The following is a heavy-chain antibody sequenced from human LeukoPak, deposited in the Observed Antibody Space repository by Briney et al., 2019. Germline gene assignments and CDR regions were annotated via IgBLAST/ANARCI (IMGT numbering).Heavy chain of an antibody. CDR2: IYYSGST. CDR3: ARVFGGVIVLKYYFDY. D-gene: IGHD3-16*02. CDR1: GGSISSSSYY. V-gene: IGHV4-39*07. J-gene: IGHJ4*02. Sequence: SETLSLTCTVSGGSISSSSYYWGWIRQPPGKGLEWIGSIYYSGSTYYNPSLKSRVTISVDTSKNQFSLKLSSVTAADTAVYYCARVFGGVIVLKYYFDYWGQGTLVTVSS.